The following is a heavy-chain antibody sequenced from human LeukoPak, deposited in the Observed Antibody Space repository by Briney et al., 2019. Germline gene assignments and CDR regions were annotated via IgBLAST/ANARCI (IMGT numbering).Heavy chain of an antibody. V-gene: IGHV1-3*01. CDR2: INAGNGNT. D-gene: IGHD4-17*01. J-gene: IGHJ4*02. CDR1: GYTFTSYA. CDR3: ARLTVTTRSFDY. Sequence: ASVKVSCKASGYTFTSYAMHWVRQAAGQRLEWMGWINAGNGNTKYSQKFQGRVTITRDTSASTAYMELSSLRSEDTAVYYCARLTVTTRSFDYWGQGTLVTVSS.